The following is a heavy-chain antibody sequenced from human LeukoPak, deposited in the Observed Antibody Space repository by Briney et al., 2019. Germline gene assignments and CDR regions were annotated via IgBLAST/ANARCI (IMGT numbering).Heavy chain of an antibody. CDR2: ISDSGGST. D-gene: IGHD1-26*01. CDR1: GFTFSTYA. CDR3: TKAYTGSYLPDY. V-gene: IGHV3-23*01. J-gene: IGHJ4*02. Sequence: GGSLRLSCAASGFTFSTYAMSWVRQAPGKGLEWVSLISDSGGSTYYADSVKGRFNISRDNSKNTLYLQMNSLRAEDTAVYYCTKAYTGSYLPDYWGQGTLVTVSS.